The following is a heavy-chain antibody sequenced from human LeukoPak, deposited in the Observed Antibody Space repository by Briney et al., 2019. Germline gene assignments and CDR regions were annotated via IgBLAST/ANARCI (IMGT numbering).Heavy chain of an antibody. CDR3: ARQGIDAFDI. Sequence: PAETLSLTCTVSGGSISSHYWSWLRQPPGKGLEWIAYIYYTGTRNYYPSLKSRVTISVDTSKNQISLRLSSVSAADTAVYYCARQGIDAFDIWGQGTLVTVS. CDR1: GGSISSHY. CDR2: IYYTGTR. V-gene: IGHV4-59*08. J-gene: IGHJ3*02.